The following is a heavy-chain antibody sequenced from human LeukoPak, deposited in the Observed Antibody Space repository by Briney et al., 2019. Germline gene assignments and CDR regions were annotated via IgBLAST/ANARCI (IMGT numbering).Heavy chain of an antibody. D-gene: IGHD6-13*01. J-gene: IGHJ4*02. CDR3: ARSRRSWSTFDY. V-gene: IGHV4-38-2*02. CDR1: GYSLSSGFY. Sequence: NPSETLSLTCTVSGYSLSSGFYWGLIRQPPGKGLEWIGSIYHSGSTYYNPSLKSRVTISVDTSINQFSLKLTSVTAADTAVYYCARSRRSWSTFDYWGQGTLVTVSS. CDR2: IYHSGST.